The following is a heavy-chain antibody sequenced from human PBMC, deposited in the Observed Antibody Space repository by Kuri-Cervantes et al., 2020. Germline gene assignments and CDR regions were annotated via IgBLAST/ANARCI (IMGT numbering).Heavy chain of an antibody. CDR3: ARPVDIVATSPGY. J-gene: IGHJ4*02. V-gene: IGHV5-51*01. Sequence: GGSLRLSCEASGYNFANHWIVWVRQMPGKGLEWMGMILPGDSRITYSPSLQGQITMSVDKSISTAYLQWSSLKASDTAMYYCARPVDIVATSPGYWGQGTLVTVSS. CDR2: ILPGDSRI. D-gene: IGHD5-12*01. CDR1: GYNFANHW.